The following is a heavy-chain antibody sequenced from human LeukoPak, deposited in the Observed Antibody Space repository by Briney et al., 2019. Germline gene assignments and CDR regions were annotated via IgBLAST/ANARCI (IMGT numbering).Heavy chain of an antibody. CDR1: GFTFSSYS. CDR2: ISSSSSYI. V-gene: IGHV3-21*01. D-gene: IGHD2-2*02. J-gene: IGHJ4*02. Sequence: GGSLRLSCAASGFTFSSYSMNWVRQAPGKGLEWVSSISSSSSYIYYADSVKGRFTISRDNAKNSLYLQMNSLRAEDTAVYYCARPRYCSSTSCYMASGSFDYWGQGTLVTVSS. CDR3: ARPRYCSSTSCYMASGSFDY.